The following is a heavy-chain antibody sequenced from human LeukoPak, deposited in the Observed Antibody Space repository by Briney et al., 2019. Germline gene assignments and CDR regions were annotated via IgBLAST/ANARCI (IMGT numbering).Heavy chain of an antibody. V-gene: IGHV3-64*01. D-gene: IGHD6-19*01. CDR1: GFSFSAYI. CDR3: TRRYGGHSGWAGYHDS. CDR2: IRSDGSST. J-gene: IGHJ4*02. Sequence: GGPLRLSCVASGFSFSAYIMHWVRQAPGKGLEYVSAIRSDGSSTFYPNSVEGRFTISRDNSKSTLYLQMGSLRAEDTAVYYCTRRYGGHSGWAGYHDSWGQGTLVTVSS.